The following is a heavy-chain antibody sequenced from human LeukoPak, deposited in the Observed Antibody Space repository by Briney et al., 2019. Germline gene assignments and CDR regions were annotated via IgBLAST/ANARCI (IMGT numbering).Heavy chain of an antibody. D-gene: IGHD6-6*01. J-gene: IGHJ4*02. CDR1: GYSFTSYL. V-gene: IGHV5-51*01. CDR3: ARRSSIATRLFDF. Sequence: GESLKISCKGSGYSFTSYLIGWVRQMPGKGLEWMGIIYPGDSDTKYSPSFQGQVTISADKSITTTYLQWSSLKASDTAIYYCARRSSIATRLFDFWGQGTLVTVCS. CDR2: IYPGDSDT.